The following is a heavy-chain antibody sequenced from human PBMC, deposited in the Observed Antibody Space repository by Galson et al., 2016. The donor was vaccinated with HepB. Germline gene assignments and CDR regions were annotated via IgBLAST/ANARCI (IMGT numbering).Heavy chain of an antibody. D-gene: IGHD2-21*01. CDR2: IDVSGYST. J-gene: IGHJ4*02. CDR1: GFVFSTYG. Sequence: SLRLSCAASGFVFSTYGMSWVRQAPGKGLEWVSAIDVSGYSTYYADSVKGRFTSSRDNSKNTVYLQMNSLRAEDTAVYYCARGGLYWGGYVGDHWGQGTLVTVSS. V-gene: IGHV3-23*01. CDR3: ARGGLYWGGYVGDH.